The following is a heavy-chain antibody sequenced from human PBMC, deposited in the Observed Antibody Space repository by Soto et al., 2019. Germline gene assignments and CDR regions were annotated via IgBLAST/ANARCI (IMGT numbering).Heavy chain of an antibody. V-gene: IGHV1-2*02. J-gene: IGHJ4*02. D-gene: IGHD3-3*01. Sequence: QVQLVQSGAELKKPGASVKVSCKASGYTFAYFYIYWGRPAPGQGFGWMGWMNPNTGGASYAQNFRGRFAMTRDTSISTAYVELSRRSSNDTAVYFCVKSTYDDFCVGAVWGQGTLVTVSS. CDR2: MNPNTGGA. CDR3: VKSTYDDFCVGAV. CDR1: GYTFAYFY.